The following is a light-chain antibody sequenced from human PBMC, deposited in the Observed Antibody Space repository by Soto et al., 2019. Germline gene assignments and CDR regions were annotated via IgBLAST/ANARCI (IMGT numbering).Light chain of an antibody. V-gene: IGLV2-14*03. CDR2: DVS. CDR1: SSDIGGYNY. J-gene: IGLJ1*01. Sequence: QSALTQPASVSGSPGQSINISCTGTSSDIGGYNYVSWYHQLPGKVPKLIIYDVSNRPSGVSDRFSGSKSGNAASLTISGLQAEDEAHYYCRSYTSTSTLDVFGTGTKLTVL. CDR3: RSYTSTSTLDV.